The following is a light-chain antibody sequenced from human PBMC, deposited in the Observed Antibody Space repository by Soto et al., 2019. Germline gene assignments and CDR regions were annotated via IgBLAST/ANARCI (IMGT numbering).Light chain of an antibody. Sequence: QSVLTQPPSVSAAPGQKVTISCSGSSSNIGNNYVSWYQQLPGTAPQLLIYENDKRPSGIPDRFSGSKSGTSATLAITGLQTGDEAYYYCGTWDSSLSAGVFGGGTKLTVL. V-gene: IGLV1-51*01. CDR1: SSNIGNNY. CDR3: GTWDSSLSAGV. CDR2: END. J-gene: IGLJ2*01.